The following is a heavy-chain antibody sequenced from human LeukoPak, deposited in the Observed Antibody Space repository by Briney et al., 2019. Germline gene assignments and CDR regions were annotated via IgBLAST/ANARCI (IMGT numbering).Heavy chain of an antibody. Sequence: SVKVSSKASGGTFSSYAISWVRQAPGQGLEWMGGIIPIFGTANYAQKFQGRVTITADESTSTAYMELSSLRSEDTAVYYCARGSIPMIVVASGAFDIWGQGTMVTVSS. V-gene: IGHV1-69*01. J-gene: IGHJ3*02. CDR3: ARGSIPMIVVASGAFDI. D-gene: IGHD3-22*01. CDR2: IIPIFGTA. CDR1: GGTFSSYA.